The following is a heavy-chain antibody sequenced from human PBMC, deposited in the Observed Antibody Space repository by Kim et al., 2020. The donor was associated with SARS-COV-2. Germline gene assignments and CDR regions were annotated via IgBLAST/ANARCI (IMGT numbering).Heavy chain of an antibody. D-gene: IGHD3-10*01. CDR1: GFTFSNYL. CDR2: IKGGGGNT. Sequence: GGSLRLSCSASGFTFSNYLLNWVRQAPGKGLEWVSAIKGGGGNTFYADSVKGRFTISRDNPKNTLYLQMNSRRAEDTAIYYCAKSQASYSNDALDVWGRGTLVTVSS. CDR3: AKSQASYSNDALDV. V-gene: IGHV3-23*01. J-gene: IGHJ3*01.